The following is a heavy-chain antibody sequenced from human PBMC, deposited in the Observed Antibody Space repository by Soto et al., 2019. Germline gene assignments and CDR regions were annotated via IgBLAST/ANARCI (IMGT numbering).Heavy chain of an antibody. V-gene: IGHV3-33*01. J-gene: IGHJ6*02. CDR3: ARDLYHSYGLVVYYYYGMDV. CDR1: GFTFSSYG. D-gene: IGHD5-18*01. Sequence: GGSLRLSCAASGFTFSSYGMHWVRQAPGKGLEWVAVIWYDGSNKYYADSVKGRFTISRDNSKNTLYLQMNSLRAEDTAVYYCARDLYHSYGLVVYYYYGMDVWGQGTTVTVSS. CDR2: IWYDGSNK.